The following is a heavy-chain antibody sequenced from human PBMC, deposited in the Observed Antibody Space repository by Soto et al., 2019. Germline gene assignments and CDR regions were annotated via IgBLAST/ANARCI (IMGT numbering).Heavy chain of an antibody. V-gene: IGHV3-23*01. CDR2: ISGSGGST. CDR3: AKDRITMVRGTVPRFDP. CDR1: GFTFSSYA. J-gene: IGHJ5*02. Sequence: GGSLRLSCAASGFTFSSYAMSWVRQAPGKGLEWVSAISGSGGSTYYADSVKGRFTISRDNSKNTLYLQMNSLRAEDTAVYYCAKDRITMVRGTVPRFDPWGQGTLVTVSS. D-gene: IGHD3-10*01.